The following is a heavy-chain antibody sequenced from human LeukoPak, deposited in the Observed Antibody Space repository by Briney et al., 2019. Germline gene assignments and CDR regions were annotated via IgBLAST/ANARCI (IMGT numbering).Heavy chain of an antibody. CDR1: GFTLNSYA. V-gene: IGHV3-23*01. CDR2: ISGTGGST. Sequence: GGSLRLSCAASGFTLNSYAMSGVRQAVGKGLEWVSAISGTGGSTYYADSVKGRFTISIDHSKNTLYLQMNSLRADDTAVYYCAKAAWSDSSGYYFDYWGQRTLVSV. D-gene: IGHD3-22*01. J-gene: IGHJ4*02. CDR3: AKAAWSDSSGYYFDY.